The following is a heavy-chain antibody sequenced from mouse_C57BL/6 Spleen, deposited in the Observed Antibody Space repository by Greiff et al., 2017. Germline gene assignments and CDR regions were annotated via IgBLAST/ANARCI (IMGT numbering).Heavy chain of an antibody. CDR3: ARQHYYGSSYGGYFDY. CDR2: ISSGGSYT. J-gene: IGHJ2*01. Sequence: EVQLVESGGDLVKPGGSLKLSCAASGFTFSSYGMSWVRQTPDKRLEWVATISSGGSYTYYPDSVKGRFTISRDNAKNTLYLQMSSLKSEDTAMYYCARQHYYGSSYGGYFDYRGQGTTLTVSS. D-gene: IGHD1-1*01. CDR1: GFTFSSYG. V-gene: IGHV5-6*01.